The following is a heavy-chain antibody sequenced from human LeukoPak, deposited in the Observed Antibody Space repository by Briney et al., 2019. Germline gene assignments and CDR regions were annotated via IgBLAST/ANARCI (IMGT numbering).Heavy chain of an antibody. CDR1: GFTFSSYG. CDR2: ISGSGGST. J-gene: IGHJ4*02. Sequence: GGTLRLSCAASGFTFSSYGMSWVRQAPGKGLEWVSAISGSGGSTYYADSVKGRFTISRDNSKNTLYLQMNSLRAEDTAVYYCAKDLGGSYLIDYWGQGTLVTVSS. V-gene: IGHV3-23*01. D-gene: IGHD1-26*01. CDR3: AKDLGGSYLIDY.